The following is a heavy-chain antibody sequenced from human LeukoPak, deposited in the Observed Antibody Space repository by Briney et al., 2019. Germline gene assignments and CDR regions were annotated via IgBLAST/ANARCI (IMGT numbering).Heavy chain of an antibody. Sequence: SETLSLTCTVSGGSISSSSYYWGWIRPPPAKWLEWIGSIYYSGSTHYNPSLESRVTISVDTSKNQLSLKLTSVTAADTAVYYCARLFWSGYYLGFDPWGQGTLVTVSS. CDR3: ARLFWSGYYLGFDP. J-gene: IGHJ5*02. CDR1: GGSISSSSYY. D-gene: IGHD3-3*01. V-gene: IGHV4-39*01. CDR2: IYYSGST.